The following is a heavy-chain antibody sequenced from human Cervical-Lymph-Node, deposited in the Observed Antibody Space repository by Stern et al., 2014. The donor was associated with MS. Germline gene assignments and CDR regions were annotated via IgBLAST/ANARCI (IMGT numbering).Heavy chain of an antibody. D-gene: IGHD2-15*01. CDR1: GYTFTSYG. CDR3: ARGLLGSENAFDI. V-gene: IGHV1-18*01. Sequence: VQLGESGAEVKKPGASVKVSCKASGYTFTSYGISWLRQAPGQGLDWMVWSSAYNGNTNDAQKLQGRVTMTTDTSTSTAYMELRSLRSDDTAVYYCARGLLGSENAFDIWGQGTMVTVSS. CDR2: SSAYNGNT. J-gene: IGHJ3*02.